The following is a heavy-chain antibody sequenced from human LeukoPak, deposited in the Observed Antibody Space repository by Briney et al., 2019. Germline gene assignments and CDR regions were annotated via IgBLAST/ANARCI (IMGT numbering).Heavy chain of an antibody. Sequence: SVKVSCKASGGTFSSYAISWVRQAPGQGLEWMGGIIPIFGTANYAQKFQGRVTITADKSTSTAYMELSSLRSEDTAVYYCASPSRGSTSCYHHWGQGTLVTVSS. V-gene: IGHV1-69*06. CDR3: ASPSRGSTSCYHH. J-gene: IGHJ5*02. CDR1: GGTFSSYA. CDR2: IIPIFGTA. D-gene: IGHD2-2*01.